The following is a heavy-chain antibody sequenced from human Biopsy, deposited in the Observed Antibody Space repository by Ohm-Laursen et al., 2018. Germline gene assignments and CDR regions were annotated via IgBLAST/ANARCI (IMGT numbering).Heavy chain of an antibody. CDR3: ASVVLGPTNDAFDL. J-gene: IGHJ3*01. CDR2: IYPGGST. Sequence: SVTLSLTCNMYGASINTFYRSSIREPAREGMEWIGRIYPGGSTNYNPSLKSRVTMSVDTSKKQLSLRLGSVTAADTAMYYCASVVLGPTNDAFDLWGQGTMVVVSS. D-gene: IGHD3-22*01. V-gene: IGHV4-4*07. CDR1: GASINTFY.